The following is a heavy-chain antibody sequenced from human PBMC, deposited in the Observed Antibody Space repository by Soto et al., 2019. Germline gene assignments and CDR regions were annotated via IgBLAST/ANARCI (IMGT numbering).Heavy chain of an antibody. Sequence: GASVKVSCKASGGGNLRDYRTTWVRRAPGQGLEWMGGIIPKLGSANYAQKFQGRVTITADESTNSVYMELRSLRSDDTAVYYCAKSGSGWPEGPDYWGQGTLVTVSS. CDR1: GGGNLRDYR. CDR3: AKSGSGWPEGPDY. V-gene: IGHV1-69*13. CDR2: IIPKLGSA. J-gene: IGHJ4*02. D-gene: IGHD6-19*01.